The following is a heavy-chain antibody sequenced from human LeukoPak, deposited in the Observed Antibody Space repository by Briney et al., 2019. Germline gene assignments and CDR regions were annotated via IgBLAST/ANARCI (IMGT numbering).Heavy chain of an antibody. CDR2: LSFDGDNK. Sequence: GWCLRLSCAASGFTFSSYAMHWVRPAPGKGLEWVAVLSFDGDNKYYADSVKDRFTISRDNSQNTLYLQLNSLRAEDTAVYYCARDWTLNYWGQGTLVTVSS. CDR3: ARDWTLNY. CDR1: GFTFSSYA. J-gene: IGHJ4*02. D-gene: IGHD3/OR15-3a*01. V-gene: IGHV3-30-3*01.